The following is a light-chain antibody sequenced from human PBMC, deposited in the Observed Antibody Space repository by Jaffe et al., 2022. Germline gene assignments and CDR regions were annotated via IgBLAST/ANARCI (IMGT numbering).Light chain of an antibody. CDR2: DVD. CDR1: FNDIGTSNF. J-gene: IGLJ3*02. CDR3: SSYTSATTYWV. Sequence: QSALTQPASVSGSPGQSITISCSGAFNDIGTSNFVSWYQQYPGKAPKLLIYDVDHRPSGVSHRFSGSKSANTASLTISALQSEDEANYYCSSYTSATTYWVFGGGTKLTVL. V-gene: IGLV2-14*03.